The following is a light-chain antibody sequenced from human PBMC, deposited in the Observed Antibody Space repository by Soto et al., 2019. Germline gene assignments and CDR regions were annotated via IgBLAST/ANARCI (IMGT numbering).Light chain of an antibody. V-gene: IGKV3-11*01. Sequence: EIVLTQSPVTLSLSPGERATLSCRASQSIGTYLAWYQQKPDQAPRILLYHASNRATGIPARFSGSGSGTDFTRTISTLEPEDFAVYYCQQRSDWTRTFGQGTNVEVK. J-gene: IGKJ1*01. CDR3: QQRSDWTRT. CDR2: HAS. CDR1: QSIGTY.